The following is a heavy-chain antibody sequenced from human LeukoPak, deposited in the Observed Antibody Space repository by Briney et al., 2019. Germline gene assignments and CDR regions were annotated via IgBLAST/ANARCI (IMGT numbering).Heavy chain of an antibody. CDR3: ARPVGATREGDAFDI. CDR1: GYSFTSYW. V-gene: IGHV5-51*01. CDR2: IYPGDSDT. Sequence: GESLKISRKGSGYSFTSYWIGWVRQMPGKGLEWTGIIYPGDSDTRYSPSFQGQVTISADKSISTAYLQWSSLKASDTAMYYCARPVGATREGDAFDIWVDGTMVTVSS. D-gene: IGHD1-26*01. J-gene: IGHJ3*02.